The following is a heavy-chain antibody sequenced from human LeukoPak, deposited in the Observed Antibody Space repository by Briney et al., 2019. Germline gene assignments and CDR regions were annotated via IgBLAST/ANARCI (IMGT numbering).Heavy chain of an antibody. J-gene: IGHJ4*02. CDR3: ARDGDSSSWYYFDY. V-gene: IGHV4-30-2*01. CDR2: IYHSGST. CDR1: GGSISSGGYY. Sequence: SETLSLTRTVSGGSISSGGYYWSWIRQPPGKGLEWIGYIYHSGSTYYNPSLKSRVTISVDRSKNQFSLKLSSVTAADTAVYYCARDGDSSSWYYFDYWGQGTLVTVSS. D-gene: IGHD6-13*01.